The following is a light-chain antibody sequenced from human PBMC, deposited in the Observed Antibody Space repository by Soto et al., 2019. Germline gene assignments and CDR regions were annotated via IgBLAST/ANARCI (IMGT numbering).Light chain of an antibody. CDR3: QQRSNWPPLFT. J-gene: IGKJ3*01. CDR1: QSVSSY. Sequence: EIVLRQSPATLSLSTGERATLSCRASQSVSSYLAWYQQKPGQAPRLLIYDASNRATGIPARFSGSGSGTDFTLTISSLEPEDFAVYYCQQRSNWPPLFTFGPGTKVDI. V-gene: IGKV3-11*01. CDR2: DAS.